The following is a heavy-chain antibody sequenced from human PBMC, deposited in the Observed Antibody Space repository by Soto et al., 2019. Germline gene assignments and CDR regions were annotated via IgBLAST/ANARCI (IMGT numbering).Heavy chain of an antibody. CDR3: AKALGNCGGGACGAFDY. CDR2: MHYTGFS. J-gene: IGHJ4*02. V-gene: IGHV4-59*02. D-gene: IGHD2-15*01. CDR1: GDSVTSHY. Sequence: SETLSLTCSFSGDSVTSHYLTWIRQSPEKGLEWIGYMHYTGFSHYNPSLKSRLTISVDRSKDQFTLQLTSVTVEDTALYFCAKALGNCGGGACGAFDYWGQGTLVTVSS.